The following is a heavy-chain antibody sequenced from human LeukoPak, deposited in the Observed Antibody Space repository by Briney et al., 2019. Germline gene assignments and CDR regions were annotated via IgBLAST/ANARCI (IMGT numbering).Heavy chain of an antibody. J-gene: IGHJ6*03. Sequence: MSSETLSLTCTVSGGSISSYYWSWIRQPPGKGLEWIGYIYYNGRTNYNPSLKGRVTISVDTPKNQFSLKLSSVTAADTAVYYCARGVVPAAPNRIYYYNYMDVWGKGTTVTTSS. CDR1: GGSISSYY. V-gene: IGHV4-59*01. D-gene: IGHD2-2*01. CDR3: ARGVVPAAPNRIYYYNYMDV. CDR2: IYYNGRT.